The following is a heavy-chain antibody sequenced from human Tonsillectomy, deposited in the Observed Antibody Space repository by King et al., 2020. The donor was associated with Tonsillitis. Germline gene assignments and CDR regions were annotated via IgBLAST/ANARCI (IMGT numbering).Heavy chain of an antibody. J-gene: IGHJ4*02. CDR1: GGSISSYY. CDR2: IYYSGST. CDR3: ARGRRGDSGGYYKNLYWNY. V-gene: IGHV4-59*01. D-gene: IGHD3-22*01. Sequence: VQLQESGPGLVKPSETLSLTCTVSGGSISSYYWSWIRQPPGKGLEWIGYIYYSGSTNYNPSLKSRVTISVDTSKNQFSLELSSVTAADTAVYYCARGRRGDSGGYYKNLYWNYWGQGTLVTVSS.